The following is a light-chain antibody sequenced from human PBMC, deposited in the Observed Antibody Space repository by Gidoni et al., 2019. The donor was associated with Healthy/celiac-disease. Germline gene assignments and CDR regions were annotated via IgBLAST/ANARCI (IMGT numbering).Light chain of an antibody. CDR1: QSVLYSSNNKNY. Sequence: DIVMTQSPDSLAVSLGERATINCKSSQSVLYSSNNKNYLAWYQQKPGQPPKLLIYWASTRESGVPDRFSGSGSGPDFTLPLSSLQAEDVAVYYCQQYYSTPRTFGQGTKVEIK. V-gene: IGKV4-1*01. CDR2: WAS. CDR3: QQYYSTPRT. J-gene: IGKJ1*01.